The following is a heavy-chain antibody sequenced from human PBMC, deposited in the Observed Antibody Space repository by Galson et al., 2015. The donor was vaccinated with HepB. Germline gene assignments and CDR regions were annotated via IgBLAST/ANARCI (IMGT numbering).Heavy chain of an antibody. Sequence: SLRLSCADSGFTFSSYAMSWVRQAPGKGLEWVSDISGSGGSTYYADPVKGRFTISRDNSKNTLYLQMNSLRVEDTAVYYCAKSFPSYDYGDYGVYWGQGTLVTVSS. D-gene: IGHD4-17*01. CDR3: AKSFPSYDYGDYGVY. CDR2: ISGSGGST. CDR1: GFTFSSYA. J-gene: IGHJ4*02. V-gene: IGHV3-23*01.